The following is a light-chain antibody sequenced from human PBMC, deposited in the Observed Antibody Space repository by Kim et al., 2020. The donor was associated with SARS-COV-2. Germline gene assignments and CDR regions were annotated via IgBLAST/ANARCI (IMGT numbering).Light chain of an antibody. V-gene: IGLV3-1*01. J-gene: IGLJ2*01. CDR3: QAWDSSVV. Sequence: VSVSPGQTASITCSGDKSGDKYACWYQQKPGQSPVLVIYQDSKRPSGIPERFSGSNSGNTATLTISGTQAMDEADYYCQAWDSSVVFGGGTQLTVL. CDR1: KSGDKY. CDR2: QDS.